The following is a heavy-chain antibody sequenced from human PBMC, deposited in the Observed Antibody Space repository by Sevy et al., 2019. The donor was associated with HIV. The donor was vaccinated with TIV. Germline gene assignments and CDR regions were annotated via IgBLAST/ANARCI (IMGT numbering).Heavy chain of an antibody. V-gene: IGHV3-23*01. CDR3: AKEDQSGSSGYYGPFDY. J-gene: IGHJ4*02. CDR2: ISGSGGST. Sequence: GGSLRLSCAASGFTFSSHAMSWVRQAPGKGLEWVSAISGSGGSTYYADSVKGRFTISRDNSKNTLYLQMNSLRAEDTAVYYCAKEDQSGSSGYYGPFDYWGQGTLVTVSS. D-gene: IGHD3-22*01. CDR1: GFTFSSHA.